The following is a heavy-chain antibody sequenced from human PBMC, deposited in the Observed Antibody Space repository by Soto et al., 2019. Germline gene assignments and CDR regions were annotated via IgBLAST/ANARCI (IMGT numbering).Heavy chain of an antibody. CDR1: GYSVSSSEYY. J-gene: IGHJ6*02. V-gene: IGHV4-39*01. CDR3: APLTVSLSGPYGIHV. CDR2: MFYSGLT. D-gene: IGHD2-15*01. Sequence: SETLSLTCSVSGYSVSSSEYYWAWIRQPPGKGLEWIGSMFYSGLTYYNPSLKSRVTLSVDTSKNQFSVRLNSVTATDTAVYYCAPLTVSLSGPYGIHVWGQGTTVTVSS.